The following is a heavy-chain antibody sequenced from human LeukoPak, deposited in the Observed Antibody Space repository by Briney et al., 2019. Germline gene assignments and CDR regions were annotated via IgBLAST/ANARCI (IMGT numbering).Heavy chain of an antibody. J-gene: IGHJ4*02. CDR2: ISSSSSYI. V-gene: IGHV3-21*01. CDR1: GFTFSSYS. Sequence: GGSLRLSCAASGFTFSSYSMNWVRQAPGKGLEWVSCISSSSSYIYNADSVKGRFTISRDNAKNSLYLQMNSLRVEDTAVYYCARAHNGKYGTFDYGDREPW. D-gene: IGHD1-14*01. CDR3: ARAHNGKYGTFDY.